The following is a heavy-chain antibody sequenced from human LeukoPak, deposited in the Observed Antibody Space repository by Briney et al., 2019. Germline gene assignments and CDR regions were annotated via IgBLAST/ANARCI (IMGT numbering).Heavy chain of an antibody. CDR1: GFTFSSYD. J-gene: IGHJ6*02. V-gene: IGHV3-13*04. Sequence: GGSLRLSCAASGFTFSSYDMHWVRQATGKGLEWVSAIGTAGDTYYPASVKGRFTISRENAKNSLYLQMNSLRAGDTAVYYCARGLRTGGTPDDFNIAAAGTPHYYCYYGMDVWGQGTTVTVSS. D-gene: IGHD6-13*01. CDR2: IGTAGDT. CDR3: ARGLRTGGTPDDFNIAAAGTPHYYCYYGMDV.